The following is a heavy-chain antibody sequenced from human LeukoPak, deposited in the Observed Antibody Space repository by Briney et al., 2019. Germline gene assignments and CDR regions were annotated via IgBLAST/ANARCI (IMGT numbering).Heavy chain of an antibody. Sequence: ASVKVSCKAPGYTFTSYGISWVRQAPGQGLEWMGWISAYNGNTNYAQKLQGRVTMTTDTSTSTAYMELRSLRSDDTAVYYCARAIYGDYPSDYWGQGTLVTVSS. V-gene: IGHV1-18*01. D-gene: IGHD4-17*01. CDR1: GYTFTSYG. J-gene: IGHJ4*02. CDR3: ARAIYGDYPSDY. CDR2: ISAYNGNT.